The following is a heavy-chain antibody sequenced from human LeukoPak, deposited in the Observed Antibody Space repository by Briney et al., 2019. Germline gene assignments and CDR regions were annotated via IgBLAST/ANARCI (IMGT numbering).Heavy chain of an antibody. D-gene: IGHD3-10*02. V-gene: IGHV3-30*18. Sequence: PGGSLRLSCAASGFTFSSYGMHWVRQAPGKGLEWVAVISYDGSNKYYADSVKGRFTISRDNSKNTLYLQMNSLRAEDTAVYYCAKGCSGSYFNWFDPWGQGTLVTVSS. J-gene: IGHJ5*02. CDR2: ISYDGSNK. CDR1: GFTFSSYG. CDR3: AKGCSGSYFNWFDP.